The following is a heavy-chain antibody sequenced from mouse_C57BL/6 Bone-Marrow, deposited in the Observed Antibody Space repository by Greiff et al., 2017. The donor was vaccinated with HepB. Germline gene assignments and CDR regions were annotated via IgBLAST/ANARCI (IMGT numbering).Heavy chain of an antibody. CDR3: ARHRVLRSSYAMDY. J-gene: IGHJ4*01. CDR2: ISSGGSYT. V-gene: IGHV5-6*01. Sequence: EVQLQESGGDLVKPGGSLKLSCAASGFTFSSYGMSWVRQTPDKRLEWVATISSGGSYTYYPDSVKGRFTISRDNAKNTLYLQMSSLKSEDTAMYYCARHRVLRSSYAMDYWGQGTSVTVSS. D-gene: IGHD1-1*01. CDR1: GFTFSSYG.